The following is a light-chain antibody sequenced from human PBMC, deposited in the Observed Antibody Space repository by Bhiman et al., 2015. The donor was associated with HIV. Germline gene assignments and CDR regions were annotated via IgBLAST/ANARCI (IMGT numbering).Light chain of an antibody. Sequence: QSALTQPASVSASPGQSIRISCTGTNNDVGGYNFVAWYRQYPGSSPQVVIYDVDKRPSGISRRFFGSRSGNTATLTITELQSEDEADFCASYTGDSTWLFGVGTKLTVL. V-gene: IGLV2-14*03. CDR2: DVD. CDR1: NNDVGGYNF. CDR3: ASYTGDSTWL. J-gene: IGLJ3*02.